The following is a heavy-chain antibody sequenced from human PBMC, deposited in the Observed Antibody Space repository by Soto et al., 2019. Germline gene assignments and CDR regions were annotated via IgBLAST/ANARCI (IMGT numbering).Heavy chain of an antibody. D-gene: IGHD6-19*01. V-gene: IGHV4-59*01. Sequence: PSETLSLTCTVSGGYTSSYYWSWIRQPPGKGLEWIGYIYYSGSTNYNPSLKSRVTISVDTSKNQFSLKLSSVTAADTAVYYCARDGLATSFDYWGQGTLVTVSS. CDR3: ARDGLATSFDY. CDR2: IYYSGST. J-gene: IGHJ4*02. CDR1: GGYTSSYY.